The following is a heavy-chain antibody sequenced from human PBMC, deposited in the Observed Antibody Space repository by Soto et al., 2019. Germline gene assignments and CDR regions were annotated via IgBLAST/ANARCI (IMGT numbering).Heavy chain of an antibody. CDR1: GGSISSYY. CDR2: IYYSGST. Sequence: SETLSLTCTVSGGSISSYYWSWIRQPPGKGLEWIGYIYYSGSTNYNPSLKSRVTISVDTSKNQFSLKLSSVTAADTAVYYCARHDNDFWSGYYTGTWFDPWGQGTLVTVSS. D-gene: IGHD3-3*01. CDR3: ARHDNDFWSGYYTGTWFDP. J-gene: IGHJ5*02. V-gene: IGHV4-59*08.